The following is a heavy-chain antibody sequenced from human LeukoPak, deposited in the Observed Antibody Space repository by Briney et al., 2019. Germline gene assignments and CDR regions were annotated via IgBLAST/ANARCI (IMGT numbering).Heavy chain of an antibody. V-gene: IGHV3-74*01. CDR1: AFTFSSCW. J-gene: IGHJ4*02. CDR3: ARCRTTWDFDY. D-gene: IGHD1-14*01. Sequence: GGSLRLSCAASAFTFSSCWMQWVRQAPGKGRVWVSRMLSDGTKTDYADSVKGRFTIYRDHATNTLYLQMNSLRAEDTAVYYCARCRTTWDFDYWGQGTLVTVSS. CDR2: MLSDGTKT.